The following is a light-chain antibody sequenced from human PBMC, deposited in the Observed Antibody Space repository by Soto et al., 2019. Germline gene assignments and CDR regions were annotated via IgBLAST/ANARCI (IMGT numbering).Light chain of an antibody. V-gene: IGKV1-5*03. Sequence: IQMTQSPSTLSASVGDRVTITCRASQSISSWLAWYQQKPGKAPKLLIYKASSLESGVPSRFSGSGSGTEFTLTISSLQPDDFATYYCQQYNSYSWTFGQVANVDIK. CDR1: QSISSW. CDR2: KAS. CDR3: QQYNSYSWT. J-gene: IGKJ1*01.